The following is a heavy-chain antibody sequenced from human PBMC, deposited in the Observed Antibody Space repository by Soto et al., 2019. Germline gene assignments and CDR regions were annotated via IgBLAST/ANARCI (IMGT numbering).Heavy chain of an antibody. CDR2: ISSSSSYI. J-gene: IGHJ4*02. V-gene: IGHV3-21*01. CDR3: ARDLYSSSARYFDY. CDR1: GFTFSSYS. Sequence: GGSLRLSCAASGFTFSSYSMNWVRQAPGKGLEWVSSISSSSSYIYYADSVKGRSTISRDNAKNSLYLQMNSLRAEDTAVYYCARDLYSSSARYFDYWGQGTLVTVSS. D-gene: IGHD6-6*01.